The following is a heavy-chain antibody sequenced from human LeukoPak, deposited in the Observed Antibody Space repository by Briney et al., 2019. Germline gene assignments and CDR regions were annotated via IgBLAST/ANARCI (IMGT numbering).Heavy chain of an antibody. CDR1: RVTFSSYA. CDR3: AKASSGWDFDY. J-gene: IGHJ4*02. D-gene: IGHD6-19*01. V-gene: IGHV3-23*01. Sequence: PGVSLRLSCAASRVTFSSYAMSWVRQGPGKGLEWVSAISGSGGSTYYADSVKGRFTISRDNSKNTLYLQMNSLRAEDTAVYYCAKASSGWDFDYWGQGTLVTVSS. CDR2: ISGSGGST.